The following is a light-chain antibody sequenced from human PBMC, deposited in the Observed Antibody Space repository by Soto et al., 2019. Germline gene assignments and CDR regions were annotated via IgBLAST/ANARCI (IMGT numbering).Light chain of an antibody. CDR2: AVS. CDR1: QSLNSSY. Sequence: DIVLTQSPGTLSLSPGERATLSCRASQSLNSSYLAWYQQKPGLAPRLLIYAVSTRATGVPARFSGNGSETEFTLTISGLQSDDFALYYCQQYNKWPPWTFGQGTKVDIK. V-gene: IGKV3-15*01. CDR3: QQYNKWPPWT. J-gene: IGKJ1*01.